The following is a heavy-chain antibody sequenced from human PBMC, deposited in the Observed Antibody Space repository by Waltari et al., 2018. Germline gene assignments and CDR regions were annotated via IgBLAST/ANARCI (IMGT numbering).Heavy chain of an antibody. CDR2: INPNSGGT. CDR3: ARDLGRITIFGVVKYYMDV. J-gene: IGHJ6*03. V-gene: IGHV1-2*02. Sequence: QVQLVQSGAEVKKPGASVKVSCKASGYTFTGYYMHWVRQAPGHGLEWMGWINPNSGGTNYAQKFQGRVTMTRDTSISTAYMELSRLRSDDTAVYYCARDLGRITIFGVVKYYMDVWGKGTTVTVSS. CDR1: GYTFTGYY. D-gene: IGHD3-3*01.